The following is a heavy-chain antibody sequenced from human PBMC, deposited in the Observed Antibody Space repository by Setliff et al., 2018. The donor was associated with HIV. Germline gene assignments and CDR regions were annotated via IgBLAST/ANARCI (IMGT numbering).Heavy chain of an antibody. D-gene: IGHD3-3*01. V-gene: IGHV3-11*04. Sequence: PGGSLRLSCTASGFTFSDYSMSWIRQAPGKGLEWVSYISSSSSTIHHSDSVKGRFTISRDNAKNSLYLQMNSLRAEDTAVYYCARVFLEWLLYRPDYVMDVWGQGTTVTVSS. CDR3: ARVFLEWLLYRPDYVMDV. CDR2: ISSSSSTI. J-gene: IGHJ6*02. CDR1: GFTFSDYS.